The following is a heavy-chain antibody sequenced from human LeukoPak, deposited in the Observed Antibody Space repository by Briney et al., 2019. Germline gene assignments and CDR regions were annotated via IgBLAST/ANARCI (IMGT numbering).Heavy chain of an antibody. V-gene: IGHV3-66*01. J-gene: IGHJ4*02. D-gene: IGHD6-19*01. CDR2: IYSGGST. CDR3: ARVLPGIAVAGPYDY. CDR1: GFTVSSNY. Sequence: GGSLRLSCAASGFTVSSNYMSWVRQAPGKGLEWVSVIYSGGSTYYADSVKGRFTISRDNSKNTLYLQMNSLRAEDTAVYYCARVLPGIAVAGPYDYWGQGTLVTVSS.